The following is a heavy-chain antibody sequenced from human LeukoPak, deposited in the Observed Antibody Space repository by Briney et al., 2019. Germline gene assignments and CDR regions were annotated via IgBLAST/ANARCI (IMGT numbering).Heavy chain of an antibody. CDR2: ISYDGSNK. J-gene: IGHJ4*01. CDR3: AREGSRDGYNLGYFDY. V-gene: IGHV3-30-3*01. D-gene: IGHD5-24*01. Sequence: GGSLRLSCAASGFTFGSYAMHWVRQAPGKGLEWVAVISYDGSNKYYADSVKGRFTISRDNSKNTLYLQMNSLRAEDTAVYYCAREGSRDGYNLGYFDYWGQGTLVTVSS. CDR1: GFTFGSYA.